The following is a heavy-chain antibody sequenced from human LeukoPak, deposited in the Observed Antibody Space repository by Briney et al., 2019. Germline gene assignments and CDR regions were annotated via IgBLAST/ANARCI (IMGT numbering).Heavy chain of an antibody. CDR1: GFTFSSYG. CDR3: AKDGGGYYPSYYYYMDV. V-gene: IGHV3-23*01. J-gene: IGHJ6*03. D-gene: IGHD3-22*01. Sequence: GGTLRLSCAASGFTFSSYGMSWVRQAPGKGLEWVSSITGSGGTTYYADSVKGRFTISRDNSKNTLYLQMNSLRAEDTAVYYCAKDGGGYYPSYYYYMDVWGKGTTVTISS. CDR2: ITGSGGTT.